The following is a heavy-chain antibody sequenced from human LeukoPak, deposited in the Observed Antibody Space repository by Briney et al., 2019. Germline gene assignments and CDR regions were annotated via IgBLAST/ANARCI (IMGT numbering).Heavy chain of an antibody. J-gene: IGHJ6*03. CDR2: IIPIFGTA. CDR1: GGTFSSYA. Sequence: SVKVSCKASGGTFSSYAITWVRQAPGQGLEWMGGIIPIFGTANYAQKFQGRVTITTDESTSTAYMELSSLRSEDTAVYYCARDIVVVPAAIRSMDVWGKGTTVTVSS. D-gene: IGHD2-2*01. V-gene: IGHV1-69*05. CDR3: ARDIVVVPAAIRSMDV.